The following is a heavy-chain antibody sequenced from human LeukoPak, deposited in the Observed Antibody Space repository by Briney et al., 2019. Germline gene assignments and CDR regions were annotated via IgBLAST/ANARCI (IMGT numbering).Heavy chain of an antibody. CDR1: GFTFSRHG. J-gene: IGHJ4*02. D-gene: IGHD3-3*01. Sequence: GGSLRLSCAPSGFTFSRHGMHWVRQAPGKGLEWVAIISNDGGRKYYAHSVEGRFTISRDNSKNTLYLQMDSLRAEDTAVYYCARDRAWNYFDYWGQGTLVTVSS. CDR2: ISNDGGRK. CDR3: ARDRAWNYFDY. V-gene: IGHV3-30*03.